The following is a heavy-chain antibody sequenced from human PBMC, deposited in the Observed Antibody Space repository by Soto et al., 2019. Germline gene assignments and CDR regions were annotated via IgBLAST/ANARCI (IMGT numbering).Heavy chain of an antibody. D-gene: IGHD3-10*01. J-gene: IGHJ6*02. CDR3: ARDGGNYYYFAMDV. V-gene: IGHV4-30-4*01. CDR1: GASIPSVVFH. CDR2: IYASGST. Sequence: QLQESGPGRLEPSQTRSLICSVPGASIPSVVFHWNGFGQRPGKGLEWIGYIYASGSTYSKPSLDSRFSFSFDTSKNQVSLRLISLTAADTAVYYCARDGGNYYYFAMDVWGQGTTVIVSS.